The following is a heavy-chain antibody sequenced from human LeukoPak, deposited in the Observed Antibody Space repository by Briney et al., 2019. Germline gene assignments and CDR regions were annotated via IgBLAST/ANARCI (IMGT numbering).Heavy chain of an antibody. J-gene: IGHJ4*02. V-gene: IGHV1-58*01. Sequence: SVKVSCKASGFTFTSSAVQWVRQARGQRLEWIGWIVVGSGNTNYAQKFQERVTITRDMSTSTAYMELGSLRSEDTAVYYCAATPFTMVRGVIGDYWGQGTLVTVSS. D-gene: IGHD3-10*01. CDR1: GFTFTSSA. CDR2: IVVGSGNT. CDR3: AATPFTMVRGVIGDY.